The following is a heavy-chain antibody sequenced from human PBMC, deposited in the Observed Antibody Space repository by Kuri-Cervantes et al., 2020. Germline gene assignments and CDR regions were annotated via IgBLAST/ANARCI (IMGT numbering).Heavy chain of an antibody. Sequence: SETLSLTCSVSGYSISSGHSWGWIRQPPGKGLEWIGNLYHSGIPYYNPSLKSRITLSVDTSKNQFSLKLSAVTAADTAVYYCATAVPFGYWGQGTPVTVSS. J-gene: IGHJ4*02. CDR1: GYSISSGHS. CDR3: ATAVPFGY. CDR2: LYHSGIP. V-gene: IGHV4-38-2*02.